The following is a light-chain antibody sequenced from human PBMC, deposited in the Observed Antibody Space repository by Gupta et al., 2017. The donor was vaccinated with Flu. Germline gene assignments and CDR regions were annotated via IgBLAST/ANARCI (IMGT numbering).Light chain of an antibody. Sequence: DIQMAQSPSYLSSSVGDRVTITCRASQSIRNYLNWYQQRPGKAPRLLIYGISTLHNGVPSRFSGSGYGTDFTLTITSLQPEDFATYYCQQTDSAPRTFGQGTKVEIK. CDR2: GIS. CDR1: QSIRNY. CDR3: QQTDSAPRT. V-gene: IGKV1-39*01. J-gene: IGKJ1*01.